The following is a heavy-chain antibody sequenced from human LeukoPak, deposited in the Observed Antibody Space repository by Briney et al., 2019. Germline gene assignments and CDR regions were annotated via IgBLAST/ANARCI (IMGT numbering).Heavy chain of an antibody. J-gene: IGHJ4*02. V-gene: IGHV3-48*01. CDR1: GFTFSSYS. D-gene: IGHD3-22*01. Sequence: PGESLRLSCAASGFTFSSYSMNWVRQAPGKGLEWVSYISSSSSTIYYADSVKGRFTISRDNAKNSLYLQMNSLRAEDTAVYYCARGLRRYYYDSSGYYYFDYWGQGTLVTVSS. CDR3: ARGLRRYYYDSSGYYYFDY. CDR2: ISSSSSTI.